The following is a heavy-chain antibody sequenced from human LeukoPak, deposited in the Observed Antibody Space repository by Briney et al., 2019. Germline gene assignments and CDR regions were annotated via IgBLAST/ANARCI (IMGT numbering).Heavy chain of an antibody. D-gene: IGHD3-10*01. CDR3: ARRETWFGDPSLPSAFDI. Sequence: ASVKVSCKASGYTFTSYYMHWVRQAPGQGLEWMGIINPSGGSTSYAQKFQGRVTMTRDMSTSTVYMELSSLRSEDTAVYYCARRETWFGDPSLPSAFDIWGQGTMVTVSS. J-gene: IGHJ3*02. V-gene: IGHV1-46*01. CDR1: GYTFTSYY. CDR2: INPSGGST.